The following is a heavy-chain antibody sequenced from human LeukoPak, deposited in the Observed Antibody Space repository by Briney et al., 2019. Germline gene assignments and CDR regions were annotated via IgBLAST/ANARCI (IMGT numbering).Heavy chain of an antibody. CDR1: GGSFSGYY. V-gene: IGHV4-34*01. CDR2: INHSGST. CDR3: ARVPAACEDY. D-gene: IGHD2-2*01. Sequence: SETLSLTCAVYGGSFSGYYWSWIRQPPGKGLEWIGEINHSGSTNYNPSLKSRVTISVDTSKNQFSLKLGSVTAADTAVYYCARVPAACEDYWGQGTLVTVSS. J-gene: IGHJ4*02.